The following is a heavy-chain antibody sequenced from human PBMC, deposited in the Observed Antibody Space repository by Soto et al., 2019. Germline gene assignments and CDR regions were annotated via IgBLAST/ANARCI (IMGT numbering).Heavy chain of an antibody. Sequence: EVQLLESGGGLVQPGGSLRLSCAASGFTFSDYAINWVRQAPGKGLEWVSGISGSGGTTNFADSVKGRFTISRDNSKNTVYLQINSLRAEDTAVYYCAKEDPQMGLTDYWGQGTLVTVSS. V-gene: IGHV3-23*01. CDR3: AKEDPQMGLTDY. CDR2: ISGSGGTT. J-gene: IGHJ4*02. CDR1: GFTFSDYA. D-gene: IGHD2-8*01.